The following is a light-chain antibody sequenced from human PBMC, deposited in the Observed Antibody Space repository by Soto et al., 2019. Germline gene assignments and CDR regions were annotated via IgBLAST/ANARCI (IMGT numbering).Light chain of an antibody. CDR2: GAS. J-gene: IGKJ4*01. Sequence: PVERVPLSSRASQTVSSSSLTWCQQKPGQAPGLLIGGASTRATAIPARFSGSGSGTDFTITVSSLQTEDFAVYYCQHDYNILTFGGGTKVDIK. CDR3: QHDYNILT. CDR1: QTVSSSS. V-gene: IGKV3D-7*01.